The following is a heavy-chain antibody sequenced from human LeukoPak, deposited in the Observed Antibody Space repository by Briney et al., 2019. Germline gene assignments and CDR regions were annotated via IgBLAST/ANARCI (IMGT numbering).Heavy chain of an antibody. CDR3: ARQTEQYYDFWSGYPLIGMDV. Sequence: PSETLSLTCTVSCGSISSYYWSWIRQPPGKGLEWIGYIYYSGSTNYNPSLKSRVTISVDTSKNQFSLKLSSVTAADTAVYDCARQTEQYYDFWSGYPLIGMDVWGQGTTVTVSS. CDR2: IYYSGST. V-gene: IGHV4-59*01. D-gene: IGHD3-3*01. J-gene: IGHJ6*02. CDR1: CGSISSYY.